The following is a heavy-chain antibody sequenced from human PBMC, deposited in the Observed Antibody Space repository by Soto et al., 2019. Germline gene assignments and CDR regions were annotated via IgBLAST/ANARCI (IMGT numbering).Heavy chain of an antibody. CDR2: LTASGGST. J-gene: IGHJ3*01. CDR1: GFTFSSFA. Sequence: GGSLRFSCAASGFTFSSFAMTWVRQAPGEGLEWVSALTASGGSTFYADSVKGRFTISRDNSKNTLYPQMNSLRAEDTAVYYWAKDFMGAGADVFDFWAQGRMVPVSS. D-gene: IGHD3-16*01. V-gene: IGHV3-23*01. CDR3: AKDFMGAGADVFDF.